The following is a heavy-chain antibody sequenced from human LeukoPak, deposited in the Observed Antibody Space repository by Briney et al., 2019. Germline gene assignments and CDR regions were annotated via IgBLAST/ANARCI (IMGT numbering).Heavy chain of an antibody. J-gene: IGHJ4*02. V-gene: IGHV3-7*01. D-gene: IGHD5-18*01. CDR3: ADLGYSD. CDR2: IKDDGSDK. CDR1: GFTFSDYI. Sequence: GGSLRLSCAASGFTFSDYILDWVRQAPGKGLEWVATIKDDGSDKYYVDSVKGRFSISRDNAKSSLYLQMNSLRLEDTAMYYCADLGYSDWGQGTLVTVSS.